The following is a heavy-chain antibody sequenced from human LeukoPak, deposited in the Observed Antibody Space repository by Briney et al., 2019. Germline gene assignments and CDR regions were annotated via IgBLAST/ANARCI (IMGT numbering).Heavy chain of an antibody. J-gene: IGHJ5*02. Sequence: GESLKISCAASGFKFRDYYMSWIRRAPGKGLEWISYITMSGSVIQYSSSVKGRFTTSRDNARNSLYLQMNSLRADDTAVYYCARGGWSRGWFDPWGQGTLVTVSS. CDR1: GFKFRDYY. CDR3: ARGGWSRGWFDP. CDR2: ITMSGSVI. V-gene: IGHV3-11*01. D-gene: IGHD6-19*01.